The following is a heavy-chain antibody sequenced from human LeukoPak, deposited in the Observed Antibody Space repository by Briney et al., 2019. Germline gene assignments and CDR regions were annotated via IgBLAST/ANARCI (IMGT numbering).Heavy chain of an antibody. CDR3: ARHSFLGYCSTTSCRTPFDI. Sequence: GESLKISCKGSGYSFTRYWIVWVRQMPGKGLEWMGIIYPADSDTRYSPSFQGQVTISADKSINTAYLQWSSLEASDTAMYYCARHSFLGYCSTTSCRTPFDIWGQGTIVTISS. J-gene: IGHJ3*02. D-gene: IGHD2-2*01. CDR2: IYPADSDT. CDR1: GYSFTRYW. V-gene: IGHV5-51*01.